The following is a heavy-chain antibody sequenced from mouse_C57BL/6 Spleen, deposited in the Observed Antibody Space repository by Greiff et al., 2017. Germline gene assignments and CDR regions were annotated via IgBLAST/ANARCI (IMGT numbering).Heavy chain of an antibody. V-gene: IGHV14-1*01. CDR1: GFNIKDYY. CDR2: IDPEDGDT. J-gene: IGHJ2*01. D-gene: IGHD2-4*01. Sequence: EVQLQQSGAELVRPGASVKLSCTASGFNIKDYYMHWVKQRPEQGLEWIGRIDPEDGDTEYAPKFQGKATMTADTSSNTAYLQLSSLTSEDAAVYYCTTSAPAGYDCDIEFGYWGKGATLTVSS. CDR3: TTSAPAGYDCDIEFGY.